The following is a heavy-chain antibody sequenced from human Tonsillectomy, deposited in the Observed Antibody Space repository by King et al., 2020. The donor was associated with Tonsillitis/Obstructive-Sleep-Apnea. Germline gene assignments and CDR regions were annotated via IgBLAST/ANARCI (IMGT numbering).Heavy chain of an antibody. CDR2: ISGSGGST. J-gene: IGHJ4*02. CDR1: GFTFSSYA. Sequence: VQLVQSGGGLVQPGGSLRLSCAASGFTFSSYAMSWVRQAPGKGLEWVSAISGSGGSTYYADSVKGRFTISRDNSKNTLYLQMNSLRAEDTAVYYCAHYYDGSGSYYGHVDYWGQGTLVTVSS. CDR3: AHYYDGSGSYYGHVDY. V-gene: IGHV3-23*04. D-gene: IGHD3-10*01.